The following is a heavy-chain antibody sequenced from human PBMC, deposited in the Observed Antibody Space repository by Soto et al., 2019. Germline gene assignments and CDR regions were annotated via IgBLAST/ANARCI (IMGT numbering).Heavy chain of an antibody. Sequence: GCLRLTCSASGFTFSSYAMHWVRQAPGKGLEWVAVISYDGSNKYYADSVKGRFTISRDNSKNTLYLQMNSLRAEDTAVHYCARDLLTGTYAFDIWGQGTMVTV. CDR1: GFTFSSYA. V-gene: IGHV3-30-3*01. J-gene: IGHJ3*02. D-gene: IGHD1-20*01. CDR3: ARDLLTGTYAFDI. CDR2: ISYDGSNK.